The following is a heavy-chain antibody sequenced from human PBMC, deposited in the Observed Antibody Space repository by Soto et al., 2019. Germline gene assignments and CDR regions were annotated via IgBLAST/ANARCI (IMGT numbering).Heavy chain of an antibody. J-gene: IGHJ3*02. CDR2: INPSGGST. CDR1: GYVFTSYY. CDR3: AIVSGARGPFDT. D-gene: IGHD3-10*01. Sequence: QVQLVQSGTEVKRPGASVKVSCKASGYVFTSYYMHWVRQAPGQGLEWMGVINPSGGSTAYAQKFQGRVTMTRDTSTSTVYMELSSLRSEDTAVYYCAIVSGARGPFDTWGQGTMVTVSS. V-gene: IGHV1-46*01.